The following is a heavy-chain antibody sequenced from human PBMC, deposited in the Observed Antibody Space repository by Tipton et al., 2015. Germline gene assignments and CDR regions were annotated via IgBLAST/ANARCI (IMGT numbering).Heavy chain of an antibody. J-gene: IGHJ6*02. Sequence: TLSLTCSLSGGSFYTYYGTWIRQPPGQGLEWIGEIYHSGTTNYNPSLRGLFTISLRTSKNQLSLKVVSVTAADTAIYYCARGGSPIIEMAYHHYGLDVWGQGTTVTVSS. CDR3: ARGGSPIIEMAYHHYGLDV. V-gene: IGHV4-34*01. CDR1: GGSFYTYY. D-gene: IGHD5-24*01. CDR2: IYHSGTT.